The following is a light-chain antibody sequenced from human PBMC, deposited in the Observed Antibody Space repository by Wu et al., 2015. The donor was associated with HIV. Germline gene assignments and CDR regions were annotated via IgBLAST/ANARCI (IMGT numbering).Light chain of an antibody. V-gene: IGKV1-39*01. CDR3: QQSFRTPHS. Sequence: DIQMTQSPSSLSASVGDRVTITCRASQSISSHLNWYQQKPGKAPKLLISAASILQTGDPSRFSGTGSGTDFTLIISSLQPEDSATYYCQQSFRTPHSFGQGTKLEIK. J-gene: IGKJ2*01. CDR1: QSISSH. CDR2: AAS.